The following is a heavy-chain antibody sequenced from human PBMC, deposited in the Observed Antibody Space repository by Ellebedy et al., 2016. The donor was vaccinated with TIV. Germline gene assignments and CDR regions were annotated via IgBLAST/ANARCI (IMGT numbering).Heavy chain of an antibody. J-gene: IGHJ4*02. CDR3: ARVDYDFWSGYYYFDY. Sequence: SETLSLXXTVSGGSISSYYWSWIRQPPGKGLEWIGYIYYSGSTNYNPSLKSRVTISVDTSKNQFSLELSSVTAADTAVYYCARVDYDFWSGYYYFDYWGQGTLVTVSS. CDR2: IYYSGST. CDR1: GGSISSYY. V-gene: IGHV4-59*13. D-gene: IGHD3-3*01.